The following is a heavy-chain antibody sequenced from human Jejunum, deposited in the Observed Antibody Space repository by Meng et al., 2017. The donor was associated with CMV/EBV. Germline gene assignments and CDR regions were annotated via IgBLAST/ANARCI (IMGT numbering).Heavy chain of an antibody. CDR1: GVTFPHHG. D-gene: IGHD1-26*01. Sequence: ASGVTFPHHGMQWVRQAPGKGLEWLAIIWFDGREKYYANSVRGRFTISRDNSKNELYLQMTNVGVEDTAKYFCARVSGTYYSYYLDNWGQGTLVTVSS. CDR2: IWFDGREK. CDR3: ARVSGTYYSYYLDN. V-gene: IGHV3-33*01. J-gene: IGHJ4*02.